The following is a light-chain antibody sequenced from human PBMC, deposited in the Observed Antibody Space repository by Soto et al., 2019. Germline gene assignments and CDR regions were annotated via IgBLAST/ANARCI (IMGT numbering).Light chain of an antibody. J-gene: IGKJ4*01. CDR1: QGISSY. Sequence: AIRMTQSPSSLSASTGDRVTITCRASQGISSYLAWYQQKPGKAPKLLIYAASTLQSGVPTRFSGSRSGAEFTLTINSLQSEDFAVYYCQPYKNWPLTFGGGTKVDIK. V-gene: IGKV1-8*01. CDR3: QPYKNWPLT. CDR2: AAS.